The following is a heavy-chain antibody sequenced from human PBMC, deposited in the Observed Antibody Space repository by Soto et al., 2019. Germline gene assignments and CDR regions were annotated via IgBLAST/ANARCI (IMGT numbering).Heavy chain of an antibody. V-gene: IGHV5-51*01. CDR1: GYSFTSYW. CDR2: IYPGDSDT. D-gene: IGHD3-22*01. Sequence: PGEALKISCKGSGYSFTSYWMGWVRQMPGKGLEWMGIIYPGDSDTRYSPSFQGQVTISADKSISTAYLQWSSLKASDTAMYYCARPNYDSSGYSDYWGQGTLVTVSS. J-gene: IGHJ4*02. CDR3: ARPNYDSSGYSDY.